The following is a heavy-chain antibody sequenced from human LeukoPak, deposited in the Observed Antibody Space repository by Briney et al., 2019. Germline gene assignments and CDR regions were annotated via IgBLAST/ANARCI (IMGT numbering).Heavy chain of an antibody. CDR1: GGSITSYY. CDR2: IYYSGST. CDR3: AREWTSRSGAAAGFP. V-gene: IGHV4-59*01. J-gene: IGHJ5*02. D-gene: IGHD6-13*01. Sequence: SETLSLTCTVSGGSITSYYWSWIRQPPGKGLEWIGYIYYSGSTNYNPSLKSRVTISVDTSKNQFSLKLSSVTAADTAVYYCAREWTSRSGAAAGFPWGQGTLVTVSS.